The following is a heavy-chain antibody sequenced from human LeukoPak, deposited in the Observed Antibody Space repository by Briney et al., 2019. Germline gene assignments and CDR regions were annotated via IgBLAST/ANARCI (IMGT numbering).Heavy chain of an antibody. CDR1: GYTFNNYY. CDR3: TREARAGNWFDP. D-gene: IGHD5-12*01. CDR2: INPDSGDT. J-gene: IGHJ5*02. Sequence: ASVKVSGKASGYTFNNYYIHWVRQAPGQGREWMGWINPDSGDTKYQGRVTMTRDTSINTLYMELSRLTYDDTAIFYCTREARAGNWFDPWGQGTLITVSS. V-gene: IGHV1-2*02.